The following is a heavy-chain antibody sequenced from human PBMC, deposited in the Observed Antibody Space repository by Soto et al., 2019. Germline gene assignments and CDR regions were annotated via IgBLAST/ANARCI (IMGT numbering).Heavy chain of an antibody. D-gene: IGHD3-9*01. Sequence: QVQLQQWGAGLLKPSETLSLTCAVYGGSFSGYYWSSIRQPPGKGLEWIGEVNHSGSTNYNPSLKSRVTISVDTSKNQFSLKLSSVTAADTAVYYCARGWSGLVIIRFDPWGQGTLVTVSS. CDR3: ARGWSGLVIIRFDP. V-gene: IGHV4-34*01. J-gene: IGHJ5*02. CDR1: GGSFSGYY. CDR2: VNHSGST.